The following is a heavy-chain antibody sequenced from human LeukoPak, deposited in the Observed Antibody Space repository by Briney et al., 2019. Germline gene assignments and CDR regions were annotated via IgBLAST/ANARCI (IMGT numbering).Heavy chain of an antibody. Sequence: GGSLRLSCAASGLTFSTSSFHWVRQAPGKGLEWVAFIRHDGSDKYYADSVKGRFIGSRDNSKNNVYLQMNSLRIEDSALYYCANDFNWATDYWGQGTLVTVSS. CDR3: ANDFNWATDY. CDR1: GLTFSTSS. D-gene: IGHD1-1*01. J-gene: IGHJ4*02. V-gene: IGHV3-30*02. CDR2: IRHDGSDK.